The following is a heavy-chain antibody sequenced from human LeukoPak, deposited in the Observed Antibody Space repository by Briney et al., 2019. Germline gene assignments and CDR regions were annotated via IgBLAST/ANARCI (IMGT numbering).Heavy chain of an antibody. D-gene: IGHD3-10*01. Sequence: GGSLRLSCAASGFTFSSYWMSWVRQAPGKGLEWVSGIRAGGDNTYYADSVKGRFTISRDNSKNTLYLQMNSLRAEDTAVYYCAKGMVRGVILKGFDYWGQGTLVTVSS. CDR3: AKGMVRGVILKGFDY. CDR2: IRAGGDNT. J-gene: IGHJ4*02. V-gene: IGHV3-23*01. CDR1: GFTFSSYW.